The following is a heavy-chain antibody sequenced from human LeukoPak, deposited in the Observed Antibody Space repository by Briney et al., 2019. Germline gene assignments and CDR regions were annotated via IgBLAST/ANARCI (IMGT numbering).Heavy chain of an antibody. CDR1: GFHFSSFW. CDR2: LNQDGSDK. D-gene: IGHD2-8*01. CDR3: ARAPMGSVDY. V-gene: IGHV3-7*01. J-gene: IGHJ4*02. Sequence: GGSLRLSCAASGFHFSSFWMTWARQTPGKGLEWVANLNQDGSDKKYGDSVKGRFTISRDNAKNSLYLQMNSLRAEDTAVYYCARAPMGSVDYWGQGTLVTVSS.